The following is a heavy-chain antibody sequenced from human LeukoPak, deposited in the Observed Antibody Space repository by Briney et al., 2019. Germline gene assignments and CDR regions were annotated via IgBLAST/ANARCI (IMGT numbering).Heavy chain of an antibody. J-gene: IGHJ4*02. CDR1: GYTFTGYY. D-gene: IGHD3-22*01. CDR3: ASLNYYDSSGYAN. CDR2: INPNSGGT. V-gene: IGHV1-2*02. Sequence: ASVKVSCKASGYTFTGYYMHWVRQAPGQGLEWMGWINPNSGGTNYAQKFQGRVTMTRDTSISTAYMELSRLRSDDTAVYYCASLNYYDSSGYANWGQGTLVTVSS.